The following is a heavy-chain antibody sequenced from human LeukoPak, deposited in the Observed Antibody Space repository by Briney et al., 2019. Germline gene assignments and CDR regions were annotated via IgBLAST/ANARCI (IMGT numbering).Heavy chain of an antibody. V-gene: IGHV4-59*01. Sequence: PSETLSLTCTVSGGSISSFFWSWIRQPPGKGLEWIGSVHSSGNTKYNPSPKSRLIISVDMSKNQFSLKLRSVSVADTAVYYCARLAPGNYDILTGDPKVVFDYWGQGALVTVSS. D-gene: IGHD3-9*01. J-gene: IGHJ4*02. CDR1: GGSISSFF. CDR3: ARLAPGNYDILTGDPKVVFDY. CDR2: VHSSGNT.